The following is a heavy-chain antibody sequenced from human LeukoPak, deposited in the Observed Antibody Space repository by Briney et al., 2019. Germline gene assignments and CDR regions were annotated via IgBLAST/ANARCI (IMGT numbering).Heavy chain of an antibody. CDR1: GFTFSRYW. CDR2: IKQDGSEN. D-gene: IGHD2-21*02. J-gene: IGHJ4*02. V-gene: IGHV3-7*01. Sequence: GGSLRLSCAASGFTFSRYWMSWVRQAPGRGLEWVANIKQDGSENYYVDSVKGRFTISRDDAKNALYLQMSSLRAEDTAVYYCARDCETHCGGDPPDYWGQGTLVTVSS. CDR3: ARDCETHCGGDPPDY.